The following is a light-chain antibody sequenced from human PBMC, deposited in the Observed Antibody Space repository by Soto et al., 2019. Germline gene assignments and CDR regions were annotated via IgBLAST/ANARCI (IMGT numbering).Light chain of an antibody. CDR1: QSISSN. J-gene: IGKJ4*01. CDR2: GAS. Sequence: EIVMTQSPATLSVSPGERATLSCRASQSISSNLAWYQQKPGQAPRLLFYGASTRATGIPARFSGSGSGTKFTLTISSLQSEDFAVYYCQQYNKWPPLTFGGGTKVDIK. CDR3: QQYNKWPPLT. V-gene: IGKV3-15*01.